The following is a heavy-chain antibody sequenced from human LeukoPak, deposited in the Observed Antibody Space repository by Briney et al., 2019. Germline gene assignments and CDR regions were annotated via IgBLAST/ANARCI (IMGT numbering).Heavy chain of an antibody. Sequence: ASVKVSCKASGYTFTSYGISWVRQAPGQRLEWMGWISAYNGNTNYAQKLQGRVTMTTDTSTSTAYMELRSLRSDDTAVYYCARDDKGSITGTGGSDWGQGTLVTVSS. D-gene: IGHD1-7*01. J-gene: IGHJ4*02. CDR2: ISAYNGNT. V-gene: IGHV1-18*01. CDR1: GYTFTSYG. CDR3: ARDDKGSITGTGGSD.